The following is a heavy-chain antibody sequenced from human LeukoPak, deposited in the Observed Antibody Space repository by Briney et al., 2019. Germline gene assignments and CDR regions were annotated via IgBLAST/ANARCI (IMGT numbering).Heavy chain of an antibody. D-gene: IGHD2-2*02. V-gene: IGHV4-39*01. Sequence: PSETLSLTCTVSGGSISSSSYYWGWIRQPPGKGLEWIGSIYYSGSTYYNPSRKSRVTISVDTSKNQFSLKLSSVTAADTAVYYCARQDIVVVPAAINYWGQGTLVTVSS. CDR1: GGSISSSSYY. CDR2: IYYSGST. CDR3: ARQDIVVVPAAINY. J-gene: IGHJ4*02.